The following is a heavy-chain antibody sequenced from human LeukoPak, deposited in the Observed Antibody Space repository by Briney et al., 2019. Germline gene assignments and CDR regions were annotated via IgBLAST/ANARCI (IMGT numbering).Heavy chain of an antibody. J-gene: IGHJ5*02. CDR2: ISGSGGST. D-gene: IGHD3-10*01. CDR3: AKDEVLLWFGELFGWFDP. Sequence: GGSLRLSCAASGFTFSSYAMSWVRQAPGKGLEGVSAISGSGGSTYYADSVKGRFTISRDNSENTLYLQMNSLRAEDTAVYYCAKDEVLLWFGELFGWFDPWGQGTLVTVSS. V-gene: IGHV3-23*01. CDR1: GFTFSSYA.